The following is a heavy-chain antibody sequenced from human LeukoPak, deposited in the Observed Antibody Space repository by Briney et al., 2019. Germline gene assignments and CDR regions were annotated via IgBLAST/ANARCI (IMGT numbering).Heavy chain of an antibody. J-gene: IGHJ4*02. V-gene: IGHV1-2*02. CDR2: INPNSGGT. Sequence: ASVKVSCTASGYTFTGYYMHWVRQAPGQGPEWMGWINPNSGGTNYAQKFQGRVTMTRDTSISTAYMELSRLRSDDTAVYYCARDHAAYSSSWYDFDYWGQGTLVTVSS. CDR1: GYTFTGYY. CDR3: ARDHAAYSSSWYDFDY. D-gene: IGHD6-13*01.